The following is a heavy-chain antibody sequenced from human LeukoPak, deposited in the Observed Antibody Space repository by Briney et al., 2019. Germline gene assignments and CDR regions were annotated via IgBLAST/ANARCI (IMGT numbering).Heavy chain of an antibody. J-gene: IGHJ3*02. Sequence: SETLSLTCTVSGGSISSYYWSWIRQPPGKGLEWIGYIYYSGSTYYNPSLKSRVTISVDTSKNQFSLKLSSVTAADTAVYYCASSEWELLYAFDIWGQGTMVTVSS. CDR1: GGSISSYY. CDR3: ASSEWELLYAFDI. V-gene: IGHV4-59*08. D-gene: IGHD1-26*01. CDR2: IYYSGST.